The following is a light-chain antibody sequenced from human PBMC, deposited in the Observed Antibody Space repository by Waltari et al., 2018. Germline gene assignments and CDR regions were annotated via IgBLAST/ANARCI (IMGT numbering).Light chain of an antibody. J-gene: IGKJ4*01. Sequence: DIQLTQSPSFLSASVGDRVTITCRASQGISSYLAWYQQKPGKAPKLLIYAASTLQSGVPSRFSGSGSGTEFTLTISSLQPEDFATYYCQQPVLTFGGGTKVEIK. V-gene: IGKV1-9*01. CDR1: QGISSY. CDR3: QQPVLT. CDR2: AAS.